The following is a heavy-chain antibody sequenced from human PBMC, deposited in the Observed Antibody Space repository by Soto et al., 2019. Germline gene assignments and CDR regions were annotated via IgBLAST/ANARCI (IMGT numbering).Heavy chain of an antibody. CDR3: VMTYDDSGPNSAGYGFDI. CDR1: GASISSYY. V-gene: IGHV4-59*01. Sequence: SETLSLTCSVSGASISSYYWIWIRQPPVNGLEFLAYIYYIFSTSYNPSLKSRFSISLYTSMNHFSLKLIPFTAAYTSVYYCVMTYDDSGPNSAGYGFDIWGQGTMVTVSS. J-gene: IGHJ3*02. D-gene: IGHD3-22*01. CDR2: IYYIFST.